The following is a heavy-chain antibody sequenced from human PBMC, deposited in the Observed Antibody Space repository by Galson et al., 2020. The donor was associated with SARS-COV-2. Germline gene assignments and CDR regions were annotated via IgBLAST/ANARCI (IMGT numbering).Heavy chain of an antibody. CDR2: ITWDVAAA. CDR1: GFTFDDFS. J-gene: IGHJ6*02. D-gene: IGHD3-16*01. Sequence: GGSRRLSCAASGFTFDDFSMHWVRQAPGKCLEWVSLITWDVAAAYYADSVKGRFIISRDRSKTSLYLQMNSLRPEDTALYYCAKAFRLGYYYGMDVWGQGTTVTVSS. CDR3: AKAFRLGYYYGMDV. V-gene: IGHV3-43D*03.